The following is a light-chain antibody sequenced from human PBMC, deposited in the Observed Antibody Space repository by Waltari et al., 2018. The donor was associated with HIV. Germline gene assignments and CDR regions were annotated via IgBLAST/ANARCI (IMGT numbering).Light chain of an antibody. CDR2: GAS. V-gene: IGKV3-15*01. J-gene: IGKJ1*01. Sequence: EIVMTQSTASPSVSPGERATLSCRASHGVSSSLAWYQQRPGQAPRLLTYGASTRAAGIPARFSGSGSGTEFTLTISSLQSEDFALYYCQQYYNWPPWTFGQGTKVEIK. CDR3: QQYYNWPPWT. CDR1: HGVSSS.